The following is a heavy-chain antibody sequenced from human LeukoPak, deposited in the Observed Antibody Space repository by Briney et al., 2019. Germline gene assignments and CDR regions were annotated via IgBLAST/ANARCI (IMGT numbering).Heavy chain of an antibody. Sequence: KSSETLSLTCTVSGGSISSYYWSWIRQPPGKGLEWIGYIYYSCSTKYNPSLKSRVTISVDTSKNQFSLKLSSVTAADTAVYYCARHLPEWGWDYWGRGTLVTVSS. V-gene: IGHV4-59*08. CDR2: IYYSCST. J-gene: IGHJ4*02. CDR1: GGSISSYY. CDR3: ARHLPEWGWDY. D-gene: IGHD1-26*01.